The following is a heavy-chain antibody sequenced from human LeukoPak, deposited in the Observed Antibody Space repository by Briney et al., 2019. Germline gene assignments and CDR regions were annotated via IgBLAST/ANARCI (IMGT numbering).Heavy chain of an antibody. CDR1: GFTFSSYS. CDR2: ISSSSSYI. J-gene: IGHJ4*02. CDR3: AREASSGHFLPLKY. V-gene: IGHV3-21*01. Sequence: GGSLRLSCAVSGFTFSSYSLNWVRQAPGKGLEWVSSISSSSSYIYYADSVKGRFTISRDNAKNSLYLQMNSLSAEDSAVYYCAREASSGHFLPLKYWGQGTLVTVSS. D-gene: IGHD3-22*01.